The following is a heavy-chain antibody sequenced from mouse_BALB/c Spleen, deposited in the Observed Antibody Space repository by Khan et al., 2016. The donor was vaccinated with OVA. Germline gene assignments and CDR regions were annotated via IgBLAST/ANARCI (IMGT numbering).Heavy chain of an antibody. Sequence: EVELVESGGGLVKPGGSLKLSCAASGFTFSSYTMSWVRQTPEKRLEWVATISSGGSDTYYPDSVKGRFTISRDNANNTLYLQMSSQRSEDTAMYYCARLYAMDYWGQGTSVTVSS. CDR2: ISSGGSDT. J-gene: IGHJ4*01. V-gene: IGHV5-9-3*01. CDR1: GFTFSSYT. CDR3: ARLYAMDY.